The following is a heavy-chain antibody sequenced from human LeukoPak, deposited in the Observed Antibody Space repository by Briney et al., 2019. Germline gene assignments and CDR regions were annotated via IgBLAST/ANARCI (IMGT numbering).Heavy chain of an antibody. CDR3: AAGGAYEFRDDY. D-gene: IGHD3-3*01. Sequence: GASVKVSCKASGGTFSSYAISWVRRAPGQGLEWMGGIIPIFGTANYAQKFQGRVTITADESTSTAYMALSSLRSEDTAVYYCAAGGAYEFRDDYWGQGTLVTVSS. J-gene: IGHJ4*02. V-gene: IGHV1-69*13. CDR1: GGTFSSYA. CDR2: IIPIFGTA.